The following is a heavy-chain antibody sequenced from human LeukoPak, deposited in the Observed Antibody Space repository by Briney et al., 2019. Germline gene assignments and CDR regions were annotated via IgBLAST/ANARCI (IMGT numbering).Heavy chain of an antibody. CDR1: GFIFPNAW. V-gene: IGHV3-15*07. D-gene: IGHD5-12*01. CDR3: TTKGHIDVAY. Sequence: GGSLRLSCAASGFIFPNAWMNWVRQAPGKGLEWVGHIKTKTDGGTTDYAAPVKGRFTISRDDSKNTLYLQMNSLKTEDTAVYYCTTKGHIDVAYWGQGTLVTVSS. J-gene: IGHJ4*02. CDR2: IKTKTDGGTT.